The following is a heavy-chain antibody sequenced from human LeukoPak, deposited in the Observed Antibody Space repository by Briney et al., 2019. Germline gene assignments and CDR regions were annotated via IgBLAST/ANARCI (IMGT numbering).Heavy chain of an antibody. J-gene: IGHJ4*02. Sequence: GGSLRLSCAASGFNFSSYWMSWVRQAPGKGLEWVANIKQDGSEKYYVDSVKGRFTISRDNAKNSLYLQVNSLRAEDTAVYYCARNQRRLDYWGQGTLVTVSS. CDR1: GFNFSSYW. V-gene: IGHV3-7*01. CDR2: IKQDGSEK. D-gene: IGHD1-14*01. CDR3: ARNQRRLDY.